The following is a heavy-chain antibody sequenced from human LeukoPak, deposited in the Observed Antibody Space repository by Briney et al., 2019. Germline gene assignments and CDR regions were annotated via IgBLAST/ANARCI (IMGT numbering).Heavy chain of an antibody. CDR2: IRYDGTTK. D-gene: IGHD2-21*02. J-gene: IGHJ4*02. CDR3: AKDSVVTIDY. CDR1: GFFFSDYG. Sequence: GGSLRLSCEVSGFFFSDYGMHWVRQSPAKGLEWLAYIRYDGTTKYYADSVKGRFTISRDNSKNTLSLQMDRLTSDDTALYYCAKDSVVTIDYWGQGTLVTV. V-gene: IGHV3-30*02.